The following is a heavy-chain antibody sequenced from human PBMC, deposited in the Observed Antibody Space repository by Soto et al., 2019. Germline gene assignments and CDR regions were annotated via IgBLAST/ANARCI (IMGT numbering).Heavy chain of an antibody. V-gene: IGHV1-69*13. CDR1: GGTFSSYA. Sequence: ASVKVSCKASGGTFSSYAISWVRQAPGQGLEWMGGIIPIFGTANYAQKFQGRVTITADESTSTAYMELSSLRSEDTAVYYCARGRLGYCSGGSCSSVDYFDYWGQGTLVTVSS. D-gene: IGHD2-15*01. CDR2: IIPIFGTA. CDR3: ARGRLGYCSGGSCSSVDYFDY. J-gene: IGHJ4*02.